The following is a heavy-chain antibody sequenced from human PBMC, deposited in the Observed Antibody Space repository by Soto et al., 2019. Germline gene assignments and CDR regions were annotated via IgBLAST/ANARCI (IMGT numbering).Heavy chain of an antibody. D-gene: IGHD2-2*01. Sequence: GGSLRLSCAASGFTFSDYYMSWIRQAPGKGLEWVSVIYSGGSTNSADSVKGRFTISRDNSKNTVYLQMNSLRAEDTAVYFCARAPDAFYYFDYWGQGTLVTVSS. CDR2: IYSGGST. V-gene: IGHV3-66*01. CDR3: ARAPDAFYYFDY. CDR1: GFTFSDYY. J-gene: IGHJ4*02.